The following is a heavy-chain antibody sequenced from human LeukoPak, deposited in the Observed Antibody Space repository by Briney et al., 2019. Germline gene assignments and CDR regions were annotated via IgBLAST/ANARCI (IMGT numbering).Heavy chain of an antibody. V-gene: IGHV4-59*01. CDR2: IYYSGST. Sequence: SETLSLTCTVSGGSISSYYWSWIRQPPGTGLEWIGYIYYSGSTNYNPSLKSRVTISVDTSKNQFTLKLSSVTAADTAVYYCARSVEDIVVVPANYYYYYYMDVWGKGTTVTVSS. CDR1: GGSISSYY. D-gene: IGHD2-2*01. J-gene: IGHJ6*03. CDR3: ARSVEDIVVVPANYYYYYYMDV.